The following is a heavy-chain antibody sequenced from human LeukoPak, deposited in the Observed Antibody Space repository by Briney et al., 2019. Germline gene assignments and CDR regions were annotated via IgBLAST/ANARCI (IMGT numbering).Heavy chain of an antibody. J-gene: IGHJ4*02. CDR2: ISSSSSYI. CDR1: GFTFSSYS. V-gene: IGHV3-21*01. D-gene: IGHD3-10*01. Sequence: PGGSLRLSCAASGFTFSSYSMNWVRQAPGKGLEWVSSISSSSSYIYYADSVKGRFTISRDNAKNSLYLQMNSLRAEDTAVYYCAREIYGSGSSLSFDYWGQGTLVTVSS. CDR3: AREIYGSGSSLSFDY.